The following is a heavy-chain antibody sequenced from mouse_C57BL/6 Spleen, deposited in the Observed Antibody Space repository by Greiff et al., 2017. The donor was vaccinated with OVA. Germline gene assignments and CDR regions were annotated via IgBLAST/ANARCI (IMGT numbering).Heavy chain of an antibody. CDR1: GYTFTSYG. Sequence: QVQLQQPGPELVRPGSSVKLSCKASGYTFTSYGMDWVKQRPGKGLEWIGNIYTSDSENNYNQKFKDKATLNVDKSSITAYMHLSSLASDDSAVYYCAGLYYDYGDFAYWGQGTLVTVSA. V-gene: IGHV1-61*01. J-gene: IGHJ3*01. CDR3: AGLYYDYGDFAY. CDR2: IYTSDSEN. D-gene: IGHD2-4*01.